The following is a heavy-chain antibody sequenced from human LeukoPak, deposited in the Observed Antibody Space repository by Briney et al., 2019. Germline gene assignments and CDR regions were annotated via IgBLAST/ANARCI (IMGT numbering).Heavy chain of an antibody. J-gene: IGHJ4*02. Sequence: SETLSLTCTVSGGSISSGGYYWSWIRQHPGKGLEWIGYIYYSGSTYYNPSLKSRVTISVDTSKNQFSLKLSSVTAADTAVYYCARVEVLRSYGVDYRGQGTLVTVSS. CDR2: IYYSGST. D-gene: IGHD4-17*01. CDR3: ARVEVLRSYGVDY. V-gene: IGHV4-31*03. CDR1: GGSISSGGYY.